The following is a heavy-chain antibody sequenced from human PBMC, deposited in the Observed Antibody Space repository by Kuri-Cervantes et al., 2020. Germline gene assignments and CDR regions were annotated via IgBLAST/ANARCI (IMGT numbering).Heavy chain of an antibody. CDR1: GFTFSSYV. V-gene: IGHV3-23*01. Sequence: GESLKISCAASGFTFSSYVMSWVRQAPGKGLEWVSVISGSGGTTHYADSVKGRFTISRDNSKNTLYLQMNSLRAEDTAVYYCAKGYEHWLTPFDYWGQGTLVTVSS. J-gene: IGHJ4*02. D-gene: IGHD6-19*01. CDR2: ISGSGGTT. CDR3: AKGYEHWLTPFDY.